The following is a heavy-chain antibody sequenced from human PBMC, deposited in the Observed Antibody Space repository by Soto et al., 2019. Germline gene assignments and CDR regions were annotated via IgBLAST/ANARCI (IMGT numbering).Heavy chain of an antibody. CDR3: ATVTIFHMTLVN. J-gene: IGHJ4*02. CDR1: GTVFSGHA. CDR2: ISGDGESS. V-gene: IGHV3-23*01. Sequence: GGSLRLSCEASGTVFSGHAMSWVRQAPGKGLEWLASISGDGESSYYADSVKGRFALSRDNAKSTLYLQMNSLRAGDTAVYYCATVTIFHMTLVNWGQGTLVTVSS. D-gene: IGHD3-3*02.